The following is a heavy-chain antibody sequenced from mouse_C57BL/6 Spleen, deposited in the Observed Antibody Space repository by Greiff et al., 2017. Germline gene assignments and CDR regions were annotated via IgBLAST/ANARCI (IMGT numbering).Heavy chain of an antibody. CDR2: ISYDGSN. D-gene: IGHD2-10*02. V-gene: IGHV3-6*01. J-gene: IGHJ3*01. CDR1: GYSITSGYY. Sequence: ESGPGLVKPSQSLSLTCSVTGYSITSGYYWNWIRQFPGNKLEWMGYISYDGSNNYNPSLKNRISITRDTSKNQFFLKLNSVTTEDTATYYCARGLEFAYGGQGTLVTVSA. CDR3: ARGLEFAY.